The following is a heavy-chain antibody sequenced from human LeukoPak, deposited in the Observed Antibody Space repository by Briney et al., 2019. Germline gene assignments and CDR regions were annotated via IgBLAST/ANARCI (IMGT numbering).Heavy chain of an antibody. CDR3: ARGEGGDPPGVFDI. Sequence: SVKVSCKASGGTFSSYAISWVRQAPGQGLEWMGGIIPIFGTANYAQKFQGRVTITTDESTSTAYMELSSLRSEDTAVYYCARGEGGDPPGVFDIWGQGKMVIVSS. CDR1: GGTFSSYA. J-gene: IGHJ3*02. CDR2: IIPIFGTA. D-gene: IGHD2-21*02. V-gene: IGHV1-69*05.